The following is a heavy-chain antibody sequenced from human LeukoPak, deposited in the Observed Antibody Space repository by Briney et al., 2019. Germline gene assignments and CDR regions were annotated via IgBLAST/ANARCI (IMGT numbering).Heavy chain of an antibody. J-gene: IGHJ4*02. CDR3: AHKRNWVFIY. CDR1: GFSLSTNAVG. D-gene: IGHD7-27*01. V-gene: IGHV2-5*01. Sequence: SGPTLVKPTQTLTLTCTFSGFSLSTNAVGVGWIGQPPGKALEWLALIYWNGDQRYSPSPQSRLSITKDTSKNQVVLTMTNMDPVDTATYYCAHKRNWVFIYWGQGTLVTVSS. CDR2: IYWNGDQ.